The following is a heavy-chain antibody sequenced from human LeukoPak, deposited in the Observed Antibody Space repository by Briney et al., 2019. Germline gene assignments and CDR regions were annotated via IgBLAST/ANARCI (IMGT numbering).Heavy chain of an antibody. J-gene: IGHJ3*02. Sequence: GTLRLSCAASGFTFSSYGMSWVRQPPGKALEWIGNIFYSGSTYYSPSLKSRVTISLDTSRNQFSLKLNSVTAADTAVYYCAKSNGYGLIDIWGQGTMVTASS. D-gene: IGHD3-22*01. CDR1: GFTFSSYG. V-gene: IGHV4-59*12. CDR2: IFYSGST. CDR3: AKSNGYGLIDI.